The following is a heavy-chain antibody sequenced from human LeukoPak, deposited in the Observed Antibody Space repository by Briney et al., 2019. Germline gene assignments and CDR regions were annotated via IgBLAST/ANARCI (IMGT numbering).Heavy chain of an antibody. CDR1: GFTFSSYS. CDR3: ASRSALGAFDI. CDR2: ISSSSYI. D-gene: IGHD3-16*01. Sequence: PGGSLRLSCAASGFTFSSYSMNWVRQAPGKGLEWVSSISSSSYIYYADSVKGRFTISRDNAKNSLYLQMNSLRAEDTAVYYCASRSALGAFDIWGQGTMVTVSS. J-gene: IGHJ3*02. V-gene: IGHV3-21*01.